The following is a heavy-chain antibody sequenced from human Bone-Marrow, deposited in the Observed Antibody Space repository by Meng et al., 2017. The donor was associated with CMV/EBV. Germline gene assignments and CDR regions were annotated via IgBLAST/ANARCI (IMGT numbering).Heavy chain of an antibody. D-gene: IGHD3-10*01. CDR1: GGSISSYY. CDR2: IYYSGST. Sequence: SETLSLTCTVSGGSISSYYWSWIRQPPGKGLEWIGYIYYSGSTNYNPSLKSRVTISVDTSKNQFSLKLSSVTAVDTAVYYCARSPPRGMVREPRDAFDIWGQGTMVTVSS. J-gene: IGHJ3*02. V-gene: IGHV4-59*01. CDR3: ARSPPRGMVREPRDAFDI.